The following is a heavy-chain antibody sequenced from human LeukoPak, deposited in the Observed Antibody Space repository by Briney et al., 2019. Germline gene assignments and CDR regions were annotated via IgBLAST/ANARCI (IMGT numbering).Heavy chain of an antibody. Sequence: GGSLRLSCAASGFAFSSYWMHWVRQAPGKGLVWVSRINSDESSTNYADSVKGRFTISRDNAKNTLYVQMNSLRAEDTAVYYCTTNPIGGFDYWGQGTLVTVSS. J-gene: IGHJ4*02. CDR2: INSDESST. CDR1: GFAFSSYW. CDR3: TTNPIGGFDY. V-gene: IGHV3-74*01. D-gene: IGHD3-3*01.